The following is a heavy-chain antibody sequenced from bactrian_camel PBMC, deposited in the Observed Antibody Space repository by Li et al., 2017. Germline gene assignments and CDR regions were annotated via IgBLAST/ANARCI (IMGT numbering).Heavy chain of an antibody. Sequence: HVQLVESGGGSVQAGGSLTLSCAASGFITCGHSMAWYRQVPGTEREFLQSIDSDGSTHYAKSLDSVNRRFTISRGSTEHSVLLQMDDLSPEDTAMYYCKIILFCTPWGPFWGLGTQVTVS. CDR2: IDSDGST. D-gene: IGHD5*01. V-gene: IGHV3S53*01. CDR1: GFITCGHS. J-gene: IGHJ4*01. CDR3: KIILFCTPWGPF.